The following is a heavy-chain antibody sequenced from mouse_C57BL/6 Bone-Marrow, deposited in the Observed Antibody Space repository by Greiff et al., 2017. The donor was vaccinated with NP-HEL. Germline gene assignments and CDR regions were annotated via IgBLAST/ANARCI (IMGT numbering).Heavy chain of an antibody. J-gene: IGHJ4*01. CDR2: ISSGGSYT. V-gene: IGHV5-6*02. CDR1: GFTFSSYG. D-gene: IGHD2-1*01. CDR3: ARHPRYYGRLVWMDY. Sequence: EVMLVESGGDLVKPGGSLKLSCAASGFTFSSYGMSWVRQTPDKRLEWVATISSGGSYTYYPDSVKGRFTISRDNAKNTLYLQMSSLKSEDTAMYYCARHPRYYGRLVWMDYWGQGTSVTVSS.